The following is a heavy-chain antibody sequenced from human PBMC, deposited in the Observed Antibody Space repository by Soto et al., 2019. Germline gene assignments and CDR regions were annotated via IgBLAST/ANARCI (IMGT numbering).Heavy chain of an antibody. J-gene: IGHJ4*02. CDR2: IYYSGST. D-gene: IGHD6-6*01. CDR1: GGXVSSGSYY. Sequence: TSETLSLTCTVSGGXVSSGSYYWSWIRQPPGKGLEWIGYIYYSGSTNYNPSLKSRVTMSTDTYTSTANKELRSLRSDETAGKYCASDARYSSSSPDYWGQGTLVTVSS. CDR3: ASDARYSSSSPDY. V-gene: IGHV4-61*01.